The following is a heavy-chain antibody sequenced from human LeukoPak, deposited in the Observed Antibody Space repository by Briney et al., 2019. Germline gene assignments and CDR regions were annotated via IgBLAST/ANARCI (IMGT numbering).Heavy chain of an antibody. CDR3: ARDCSSTSCPGYYYYYGMDV. CDR2: ISSGGSTI. CDR1: GYTFSSYE. Sequence: SCKASGYTFSSYEMNWVRQAPGKGLEWVSYISSGGSTIYYADSVKGRFTISRDNAKNSLYLQMNSLRAEDTAVYYCARDCSSTSCPGYYYYYGMDVWGQGTTVTVSS. J-gene: IGHJ6*02. D-gene: IGHD2-2*01. V-gene: IGHV3-48*03.